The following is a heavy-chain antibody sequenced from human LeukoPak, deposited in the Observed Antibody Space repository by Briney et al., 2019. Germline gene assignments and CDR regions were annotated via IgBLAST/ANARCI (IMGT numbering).Heavy chain of an antibody. CDR1: GVSISSGGYY. CDR2: IYYSGST. V-gene: IGHV4-31*03. Sequence: PSETLSLTCTVSGVSISSGGYYWSWIRQHPGKGLEWIGYIYYSGSTYYNPSLKSRVTISVDTSKNLFSLKLSSVTAADTAVYYCARDPGGKGNYWGQGTLVTVSS. J-gene: IGHJ4*02. D-gene: IGHD4-23*01. CDR3: ARDPGGKGNY.